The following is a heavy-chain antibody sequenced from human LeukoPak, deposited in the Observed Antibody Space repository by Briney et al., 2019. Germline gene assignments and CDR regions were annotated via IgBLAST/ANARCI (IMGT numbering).Heavy chain of an antibody. V-gene: IGHV4-39*07. CDR3: ASDRSGYYYVDY. Sequence: SETLSLTCAVSGGSISSSSYYWGWIRQPPGQGLEWIGSIYYTGSPYYNPSLKSRVTISVDTSKNQFSLKLSSVTAADTAVYFCASDRSGYYYVDYWGQGTLVTVSS. CDR2: IYYTGSP. CDR1: GGSISSSSYY. J-gene: IGHJ4*02. D-gene: IGHD3-22*01.